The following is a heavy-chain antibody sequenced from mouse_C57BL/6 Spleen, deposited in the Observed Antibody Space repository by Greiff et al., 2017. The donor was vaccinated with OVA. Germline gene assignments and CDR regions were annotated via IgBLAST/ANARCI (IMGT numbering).Heavy chain of an antibody. D-gene: IGHD3-1*01. CDR2: ISSGGSYT. Sequence: EVKLQESGGDLVKPGGSLKLSCAASGFTFSSYGMSWVRQTPDKRLEWVATISSGGSYTYYPDSVKGRFTISRDNAKNTLYLQMSSLKSEDTAMYYCARDGANSYYFDYWGQGTTLTVSS. CDR1: GFTFSSYG. V-gene: IGHV5-6*01. CDR3: ARDGANSYYFDY. J-gene: IGHJ2*01.